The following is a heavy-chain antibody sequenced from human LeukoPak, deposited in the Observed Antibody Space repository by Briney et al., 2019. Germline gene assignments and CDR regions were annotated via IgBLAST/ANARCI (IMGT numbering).Heavy chain of an antibody. D-gene: IGHD1-26*01. V-gene: IGHV3-43*02. CDR1: GFTFDDYA. CDR2: ISGDGGST. CDR3: AKDITSGSYSTGPGN. J-gene: IGHJ4*02. Sequence: GGSLRLSCAASGFTFDDYAMHWVRQAPGKGLEWVSLISGDGGSTYYADSVKGRFTISRDNSKNSLYLQMNSLRTEDTALYYCAKDITSGSYSTGPGNWGQGTLVTVS.